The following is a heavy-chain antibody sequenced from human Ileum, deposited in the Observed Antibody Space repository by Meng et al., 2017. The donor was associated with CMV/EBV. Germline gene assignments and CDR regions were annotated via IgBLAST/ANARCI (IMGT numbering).Heavy chain of an antibody. J-gene: IGHJ4*02. V-gene: IGHV1-46*02. CDR1: GYQFKFRR. D-gene: IGHD4-11*01. CDR2: LDPRGDST. CDR3: ARDDSHWSKDF. Sequence: CRPFGYQFKFRRVHWERQAPERGVGWMGILDPRGDSTKYAQKFQDRLTQTEDRSRSTMYLELRGLRSDDTAVYYCARDDSHWSKDFWGQGTLVTVSS.